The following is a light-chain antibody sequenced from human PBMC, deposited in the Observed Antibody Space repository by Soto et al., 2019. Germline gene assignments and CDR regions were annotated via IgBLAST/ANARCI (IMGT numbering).Light chain of an antibody. CDR3: QQRLNWPLT. Sequence: IVVTQSPATLSLYKGERATLSCRASQSVSSYLAWYQQKPGQAPRLLISDATNRATGIPARFSGSGSGTDFTLTIDSLEPEDFAVYYSQQRLNWPLTLRGGTKLDI. J-gene: IGKJ4*01. CDR2: DAT. CDR1: QSVSSY. V-gene: IGKV3-11*01.